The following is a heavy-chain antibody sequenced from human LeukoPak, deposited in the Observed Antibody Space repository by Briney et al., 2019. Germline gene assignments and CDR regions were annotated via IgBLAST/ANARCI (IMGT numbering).Heavy chain of an antibody. Sequence: SVKVSCKASGGTFSSYAISWVRQAPGQGLEWMGGIIPIFGTANYAQKFQGRVTITADESTSTAHMELSSLRSEDTAVYYCASGGYSGYDFYYYYYGMDVWGKGTTVTVSS. CDR3: ASGGYSGYDFYYYYYGMDV. CDR2: IIPIFGTA. D-gene: IGHD5-12*01. V-gene: IGHV1-69*13. CDR1: GGTFSSYA. J-gene: IGHJ6*04.